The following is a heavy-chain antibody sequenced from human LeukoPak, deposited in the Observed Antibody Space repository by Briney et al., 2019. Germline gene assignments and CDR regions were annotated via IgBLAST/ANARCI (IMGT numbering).Heavy chain of an antibody. CDR3: AKDRIAAAAPEYFQH. D-gene: IGHD6-13*01. CDR2: ISGSGGST. J-gene: IGHJ1*01. CDR1: GFTFSSYA. V-gene: IGHV3-23*01. Sequence: PGGSLRPSCAASGFTFSSYAMSWVRQAPGKGLEWVSAISGSGGSTYYADSVKGRFTISRDNSKNTLYLQMNSLRAEDTAVYYCAKDRIAAAAPEYFQHWGQGTLVTVSS.